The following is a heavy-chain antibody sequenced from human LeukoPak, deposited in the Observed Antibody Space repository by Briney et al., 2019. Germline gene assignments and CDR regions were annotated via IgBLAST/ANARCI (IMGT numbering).Heavy chain of an antibody. Sequence: PGGSLRLSCAASGFTFDDYAMHWVRQAPGKGLEWVSGISWNSGSIGYADSVKGRFTISRDNAKNSLYLQMNSLRAEDMALYYCAKSRYYDFWSGYLPQPFDYWGQGTLVTVSS. CDR2: ISWNSGSI. D-gene: IGHD3-3*01. V-gene: IGHV3-9*03. CDR3: AKSRYYDFWSGYLPQPFDY. J-gene: IGHJ4*02. CDR1: GFTFDDYA.